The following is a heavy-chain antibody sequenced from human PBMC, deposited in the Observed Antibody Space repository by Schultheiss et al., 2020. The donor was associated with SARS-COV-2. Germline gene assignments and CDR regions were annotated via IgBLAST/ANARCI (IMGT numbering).Heavy chain of an antibody. J-gene: IGHJ6*03. Sequence: GESLKISCKASGYTFTSYGISWVRQAPGQGLEWMGWISAYNGNTNYAQKLQGRVIMTTDTSTSTAYMELRSLRSDDTAVYYCARTSWGSGPYPVQSYYYYYMDVWGKGTTVTVSS. CDR3: ARTSWGSGPYPVQSYYYYYMDV. CDR2: ISAYNGNT. V-gene: IGHV1-18*01. CDR1: GYTFTSYG. D-gene: IGHD3-10*01.